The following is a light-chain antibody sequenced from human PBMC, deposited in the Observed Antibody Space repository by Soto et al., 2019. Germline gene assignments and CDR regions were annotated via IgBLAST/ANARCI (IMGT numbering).Light chain of an antibody. CDR3: SSFSSSSTLYV. Sequence: QSALTQPASVSGSPGQSITISCTGTSSDVGGYKYVSWYQQHPGKAPKLMIYEVTNRPSGVSNRFSGSKSGNTASLTVSGLQAEDEADYYCSSFSSSSTLYVFGTGTQVTVL. CDR2: EVT. CDR1: SSDVGGYKY. J-gene: IGLJ1*01. V-gene: IGLV2-14*01.